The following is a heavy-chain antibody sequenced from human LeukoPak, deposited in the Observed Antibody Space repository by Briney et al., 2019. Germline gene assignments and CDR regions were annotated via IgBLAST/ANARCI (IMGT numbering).Heavy chain of an antibody. D-gene: IGHD2-15*01. CDR2: ISAYNGNT. CDR3: ARRAGEYCSGGSCYGGLFDY. Sequence: ASVKVSCKASGYTFTSYGISWVRQAPEQGLEWMGWISAYNGNTNYAQKLQGRVTMTTDTSTSTAYMELRSLRSDDTAVYYCARRAGEYCSGGSCYGGLFDYWGQGTLVTVSS. V-gene: IGHV1-18*01. CDR1: GYTFTSYG. J-gene: IGHJ4*02.